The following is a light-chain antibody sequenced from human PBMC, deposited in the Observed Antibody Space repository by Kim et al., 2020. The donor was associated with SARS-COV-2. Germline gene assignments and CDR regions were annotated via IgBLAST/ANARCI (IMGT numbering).Light chain of an antibody. CDR2: SAS. Sequence: DIQMTQSPSSLSASIGDRVTITCRASEVIGDYLAWYQHRPGQVPRLLIYSASTLQSGVPSRFSGSGSATDFTLTISSLQAEDVATYYCQNYTTARRTFGQGTKVDI. CDR1: EVIGDY. J-gene: IGKJ1*01. CDR3: QNYTTARRT. V-gene: IGKV1-27*01.